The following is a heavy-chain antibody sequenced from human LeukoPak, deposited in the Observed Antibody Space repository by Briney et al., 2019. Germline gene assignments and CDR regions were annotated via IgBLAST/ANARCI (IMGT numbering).Heavy chain of an antibody. Sequence: PSETLSLTCTVSGGSISSSSYYWGWIRQPPGKGLEGVGSIYYSGSTYYNPSLKSRFAISVATSKIQFSLKLSSVPAADTAVYYCARQGFHSYYDGPSAFDIWGQGTMVTVSS. V-gene: IGHV4-39*01. CDR1: GGSISSSSYY. CDR3: ARQGFHSYYDGPSAFDI. J-gene: IGHJ3*02. D-gene: IGHD3-22*01. CDR2: IYYSGST.